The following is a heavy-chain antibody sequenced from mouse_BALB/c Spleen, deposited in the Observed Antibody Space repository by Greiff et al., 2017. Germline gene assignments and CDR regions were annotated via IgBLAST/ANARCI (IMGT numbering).Heavy chain of an antibody. CDR2: IWAGGST. J-gene: IGHJ4*01. CDR3: ARDPPYGNYAMDY. Sequence: VQLQESGPGLVAPSQSLSITCTVSGFSLTSYGVHWVRQPPGKGLEWLGVIWAGGSTNYNSALMSRLSISKDNSKSQVFLKMNSLQTDDTAMYYCARDPPYGNYAMDYWGQGTSVTVSS. CDR1: GFSLTSYG. D-gene: IGHD2-1*01. V-gene: IGHV2-9*02.